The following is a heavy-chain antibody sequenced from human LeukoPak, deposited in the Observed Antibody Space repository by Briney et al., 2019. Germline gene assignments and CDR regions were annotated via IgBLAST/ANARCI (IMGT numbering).Heavy chain of an antibody. J-gene: IGHJ5*02. D-gene: IGHD5-18*01. CDR1: GGSISSSSYY. Sequence: SETLSLTCTVSGGSISSSSYYWGWIRQPPGKGLEWIGSIYYSGSTYYNPSLKSRVTISVDTSKNQFSLKLSSVTAADTAVYYCARGKYTTEQLWSENWFDPWGQGTLVTVSS. CDR3: ARGKYTTEQLWSENWFDP. V-gene: IGHV4-39*07. CDR2: IYYSGST.